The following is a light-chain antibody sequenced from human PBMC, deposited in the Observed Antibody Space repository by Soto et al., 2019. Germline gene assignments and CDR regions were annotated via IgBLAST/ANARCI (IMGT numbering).Light chain of an antibody. CDR3: QQFNNWPVT. CDR1: QAISSA. V-gene: IGKV1D-13*01. Sequence: ANQLTQSPSSLSASVGDRVTITCRASQAISSALAWYQQKPGKPPKLLIYDASTLQSGAPSRFSGTASGTDFTLTINSLQPEDFATYYCQQFNNWPVTFGPGTKVDIK. J-gene: IGKJ3*01. CDR2: DAS.